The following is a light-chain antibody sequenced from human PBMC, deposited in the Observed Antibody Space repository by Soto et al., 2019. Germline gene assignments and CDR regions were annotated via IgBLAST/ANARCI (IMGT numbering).Light chain of an antibody. J-gene: IGKJ5*01. CDR1: QAISSW. V-gene: IGKV1-12*01. CDR3: QQAHSFPIT. CDR2: AAS. Sequence: DIQMTQSPSSVSASVGDRVTITCRASQAISSWLVWYQQKPGIAPKLLIYAASNLESGVPSRFSGSGSGTDFTLTITSLQTEDFATYYCQQAHSFPITFGQGTRLEIK.